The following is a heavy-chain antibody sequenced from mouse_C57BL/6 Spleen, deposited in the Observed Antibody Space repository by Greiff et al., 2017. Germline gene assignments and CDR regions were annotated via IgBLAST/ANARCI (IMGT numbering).Heavy chain of an antibody. CDR1: GYSITSGYY. CDR3: ARGGDYDGDWYFDV. V-gene: IGHV3-6*01. CDR2: ISYDDSN. Sequence: EVQLQESGPGLVKPSQSLSLTCSVTGYSITSGYYWNWIRQFPGNKLEWMGYISYDDSNNYKPSLKNRISITRDTSKNQFFLKLNSVTTEDTATYYCARGGDYDGDWYFDVWGTGTTVTVSS. J-gene: IGHJ1*03. D-gene: IGHD2-4*01.